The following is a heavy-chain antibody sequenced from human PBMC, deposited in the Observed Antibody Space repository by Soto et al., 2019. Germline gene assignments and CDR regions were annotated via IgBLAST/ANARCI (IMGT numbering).Heavy chain of an antibody. J-gene: IGHJ4*02. Sequence: PSETLSLTCTVSGDSINSGDHYWSWIRQPPEKGLEWIAYVYYSGTTYHNPSLKSRVTMSVDTSKNQFSLKLSSVTAADTALYYCASYYDSSGPTFDYWGQGTLVTVSS. CDR1: GDSINSGDHY. V-gene: IGHV4-30-4*01. CDR2: VYYSGTT. CDR3: ASYYDSSGPTFDY. D-gene: IGHD3-22*01.